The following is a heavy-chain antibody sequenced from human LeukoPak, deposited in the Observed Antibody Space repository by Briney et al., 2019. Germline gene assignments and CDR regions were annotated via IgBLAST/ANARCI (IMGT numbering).Heavy chain of an antibody. CDR1: GYSFTGHY. CDR2: INPKSGGT. V-gene: IGHV1-2*02. Sequence: GASVKVSCKASGYSFTGHYMHWVRQAPGQGLEWMGWINPKSGGTNYAQKFQGRVTMTRDTSISTAYMDMSSLRSEDTAVYYCARALDYGDSPFGYWGQGTLVTVSS. D-gene: IGHD4-17*01. J-gene: IGHJ4*02. CDR3: ARALDYGDSPFGY.